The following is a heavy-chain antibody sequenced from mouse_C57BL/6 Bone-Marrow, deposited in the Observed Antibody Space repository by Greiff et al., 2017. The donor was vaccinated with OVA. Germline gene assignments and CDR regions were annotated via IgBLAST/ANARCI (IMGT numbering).Heavy chain of an antibody. D-gene: IGHD3-2*02. J-gene: IGHJ3*01. CDR3: AKNKEDSSGYWFAY. CDR1: GFSLTSYG. Sequence: VKLVESGPGLVQPSQSLSITCTVSGFSLTSYGVHWVRQSPGKGLEWLGVIWRGGSTDYNAAFMSRLSITKDNSKSQVFFKMNSLQADDTAIYYCAKNKEDSSGYWFAYWGQGTLVTVSA. V-gene: IGHV2-5*01. CDR2: IWRGGST.